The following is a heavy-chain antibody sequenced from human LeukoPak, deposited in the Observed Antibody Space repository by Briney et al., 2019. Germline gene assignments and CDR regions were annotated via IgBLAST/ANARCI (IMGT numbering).Heavy chain of an antibody. V-gene: IGHV5-51*01. CDR2: IYPGDSDT. D-gene: IGHD5-18*01. CDR1: GYXFTSYW. CDR3: ARGKIGYSYGSYY. Sequence: GEPLKTSCNGSGYXFTSYWIGWVRQMPGKGLEWMGIIYPGDSDTRYRPSFQGQVTISAGKSISTAYLQWGSLKASDTAIYYCARGKIGYSYGSYYWGQGTLVTVSS. J-gene: IGHJ4*02.